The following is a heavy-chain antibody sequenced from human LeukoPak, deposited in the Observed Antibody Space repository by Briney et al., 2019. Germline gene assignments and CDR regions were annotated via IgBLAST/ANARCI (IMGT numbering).Heavy chain of an antibody. CDR2: ISYDGNNK. Sequence: GGSLSLSCAASGFTFSNYTMHWVRQAPGKGLEWVAVISYDGNNKYYADSVKGRFTISRDNSKNTLYLQMNSLRAEDTAVYYCAKGGIIYRMDVWGQGTTVTVSS. V-gene: IGHV3-30*04. D-gene: IGHD3-16*01. J-gene: IGHJ6*02. CDR3: AKGGIIYRMDV. CDR1: GFTFSNYT.